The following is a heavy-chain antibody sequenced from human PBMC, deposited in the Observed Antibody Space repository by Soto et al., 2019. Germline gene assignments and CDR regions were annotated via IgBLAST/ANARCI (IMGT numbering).Heavy chain of an antibody. Sequence: QVQLVKSGAEVKKPGSSVKVSCNASGGTFGSYAFSWVRQAPGQGLEWMGGIIPVSGAAHSAQKFQGRVTITADESTSTAYRELSSLSSQDTAVYYCATALGCRSTSCTLDYWGQGTRVIVSA. CDR2: IIPVSGAA. CDR3: ATALGCRSTSCTLDY. V-gene: IGHV1-69*01. J-gene: IGHJ4*02. CDR1: GGTFGSYA. D-gene: IGHD2-2*01.